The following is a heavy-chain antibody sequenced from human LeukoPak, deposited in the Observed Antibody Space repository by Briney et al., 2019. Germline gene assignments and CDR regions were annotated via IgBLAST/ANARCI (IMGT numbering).Heavy chain of an antibody. Sequence: ASVKVSCKASGYTFTTYYMHWVRQATGQGLEWMGWMNPNSGNTGYAQKFQGRVTMTRNTSISTAYMELSSLRSEDTAVYYCARDLNKRFLEWLLEDYYYGMDVWGQGTTVTVSS. CDR1: GYTFTTYY. CDR2: MNPNSGNT. V-gene: IGHV1-8*02. D-gene: IGHD3-3*01. J-gene: IGHJ6*02. CDR3: ARDLNKRFLEWLLEDYYYGMDV.